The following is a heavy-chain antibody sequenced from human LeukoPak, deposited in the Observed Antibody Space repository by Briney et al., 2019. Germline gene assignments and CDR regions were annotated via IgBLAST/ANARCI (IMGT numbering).Heavy chain of an antibody. CDR3: ARPRTHDSSAYYRY. D-gene: IGHD3-22*01. V-gene: IGHV5-51*01. J-gene: IGHJ4*02. Sequence: GESLKISCKGSGYRFSSYWIGWVRQMPGKGLEWMGIIYPGDSDTRYSPSFQGQVTISADKSISTAYLQWSSLKASDTAMYYCARPRTHDSSAYYRYWGQGTLVTVSS. CDR2: IYPGDSDT. CDR1: GYRFSSYW.